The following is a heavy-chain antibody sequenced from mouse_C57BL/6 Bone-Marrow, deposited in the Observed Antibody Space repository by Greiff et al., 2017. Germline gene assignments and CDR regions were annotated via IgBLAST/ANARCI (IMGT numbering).Heavy chain of an antibody. Sequence: VQLQQSGAELAKPGASVKISCKASGYAFSSYWMNWVKQRPGKGLEWIGQIYPGDGDTNYNGKFKGKATLTAAKSSSTASMQLSSLTSEYSPVFVRGRGGRLLPEDWFAYWGQGTLVTVSA. CDR2: IYPGDGDT. V-gene: IGHV1-80*01. J-gene: IGHJ3*01. CDR3: GRGGRLLPEDWFAY. CDR1: GYAFSSYW. D-gene: IGHD2-3*01.